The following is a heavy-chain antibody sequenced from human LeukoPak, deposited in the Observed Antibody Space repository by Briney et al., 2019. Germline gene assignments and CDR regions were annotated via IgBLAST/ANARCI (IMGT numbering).Heavy chain of an antibody. CDR2: ISAYSGNT. CDR3: AHGVGATTPFDY. J-gene: IGHJ4*02. Sequence: ASVKVSCKASGYTFTSYGISWVRQAPGQGLEWMRWISAYSGNTNYAQKLQGRVTMTTDTSTSTAYMELRSLRSDDTAVYYCAHGVGATTPFDYWGQGTLVTVSS. D-gene: IGHD1-26*01. V-gene: IGHV1-18*01. CDR1: GYTFTSYG.